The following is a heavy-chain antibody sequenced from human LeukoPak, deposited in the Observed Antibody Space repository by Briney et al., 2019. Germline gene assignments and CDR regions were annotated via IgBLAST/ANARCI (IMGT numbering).Heavy chain of an antibody. CDR1: GGSFSGYY. Sequence: PSETLSLTCAVYGGSFSGYYWSWIRQPPGKGLEWIGEINHSGSTNYNPSLKSRVTISVDTSKNQFSLKLSSVTAADTAVYYCARRARGYNYCYFDYWGQGTLVTVSS. J-gene: IGHJ4*02. D-gene: IGHD5-24*01. CDR2: INHSGST. CDR3: ARRARGYNYCYFDY. V-gene: IGHV4-34*01.